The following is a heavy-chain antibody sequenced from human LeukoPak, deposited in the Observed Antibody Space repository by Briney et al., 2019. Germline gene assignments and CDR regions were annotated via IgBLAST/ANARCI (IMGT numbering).Heavy chain of an antibody. CDR2: INPNSGGT. V-gene: IGHV1-2*02. CDR3: ARGGNYYDSSGYPI. Sequence: ASVKVSCKASGYTFTGYYMHWVRQAPGQGLEWMGWINPNSGGTNYAQKFQGRVTMTRDTSISTAYMELTRLRSDDTAVYYCARGGNYYDSSGYPIWGQGTTVTVSS. J-gene: IGHJ6*02. D-gene: IGHD3-22*01. CDR1: GYTFTGYY.